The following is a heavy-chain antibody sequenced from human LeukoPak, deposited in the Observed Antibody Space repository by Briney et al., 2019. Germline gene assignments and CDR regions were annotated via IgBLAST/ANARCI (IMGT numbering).Heavy chain of an antibody. J-gene: IGHJ4*02. CDR2: ISAYNGNT. CDR3: ARAESRWYYDSSGYYYDY. V-gene: IGHV1-18*01. D-gene: IGHD3-22*01. CDR1: GYTFTSYG. Sequence: ASVKVSCKASGYTFTSYGISWVRQAPGQGLEWMGWISAYNGNTNYAQRLQGRVTMTTDTSTSTAYMELRSLRSDDTAVYYCARAESRWYYDSSGYYYDYWGQGTLVTVSS.